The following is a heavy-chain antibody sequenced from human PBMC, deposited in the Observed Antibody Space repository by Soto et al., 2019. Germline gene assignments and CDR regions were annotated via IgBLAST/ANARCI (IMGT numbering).Heavy chain of an antibody. CDR2: IYYSGST. Sequence: QVQLQESGPGLVKPSQTLSLTCTVSGGSISSGGYYWSWIRQHPGKGLEWIGYIYYSGSTYYNPSLKSRVTISVDTSKNQFSLKLSSVTAADTAVYYCARSYLGFGEFNVGKKYYYYYYMDVWGKGTTVTVSS. V-gene: IGHV4-31*03. D-gene: IGHD3-10*01. J-gene: IGHJ6*03. CDR3: ARSYLGFGEFNVGKKYYYYYYMDV. CDR1: GGSISSGGYY.